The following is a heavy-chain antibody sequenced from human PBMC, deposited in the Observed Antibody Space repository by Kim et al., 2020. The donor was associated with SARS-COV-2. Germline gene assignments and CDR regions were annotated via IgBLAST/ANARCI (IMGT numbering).Heavy chain of an antibody. D-gene: IGHD3-22*01. CDR3: ARDRYYDSTGHFDN. CDR2: IYYSGST. J-gene: IGHJ4*02. CDR1: GGSIRSYY. Sequence: SETLSLTCTVSGGSIRSYYWSWIRQPPGKGLEWIGYIYYSGSTNYNPSLKSRVTISVDTSKNQFSLKLSSVTAADTAVYYCARDRYYDSTGHFDNWGQGTLVTVSS. V-gene: IGHV4-59*01.